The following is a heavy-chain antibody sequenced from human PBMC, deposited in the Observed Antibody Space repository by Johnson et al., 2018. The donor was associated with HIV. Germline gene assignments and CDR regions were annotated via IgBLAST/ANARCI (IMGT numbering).Heavy chain of an antibody. V-gene: IGHV3-13*01. J-gene: IGHJ3*02. CDR3: ARGGIASRIDAFDI. CDR1: GFTFSSYD. D-gene: IGHD6-6*01. CDR2: IGTAGDT. Sequence: VQLVESGGGLVQPGGSLRLSCAASGFTFSSYDMHWVRQATGKGLEWVSAIGTAGDTYYPGSVKGRFTISRENAKNSLYLQMNSLRAGETAVYYCARGGIASRIDAFDIWGQGTMVTVSS.